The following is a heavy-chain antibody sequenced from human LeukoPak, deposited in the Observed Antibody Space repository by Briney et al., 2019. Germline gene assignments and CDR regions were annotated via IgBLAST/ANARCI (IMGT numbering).Heavy chain of an antibody. D-gene: IGHD3-10*01. J-gene: IGHJ6*02. CDR2: ISDDGRHN. CDR3: ARAKGYYGSGTEPRYYYYYGMDV. CDR1: GFTFSTYA. Sequence: PGGSLRLSCAASGFTFSTYAMNWVRQAPGKGLEWVAVISDDGRHNYYADSVKGRFTISRDNSKSTLYLQMNSLRAEDTALYHCARAKGYYGSGTEPRYYYYYGMDVWGQGTTVTVSS. V-gene: IGHV3-30*04.